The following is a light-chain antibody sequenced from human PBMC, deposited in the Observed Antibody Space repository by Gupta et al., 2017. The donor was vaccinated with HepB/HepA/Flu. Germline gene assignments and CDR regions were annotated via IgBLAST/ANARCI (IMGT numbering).Light chain of an antibody. Sequence: GSDVGYYNLVSWYQHPPGQAPRLIIYEVSKRPSGVANRFSVSKSGNTASLTITGLQAEDDAYYYCCSYAGGSPTVVFGGGTKLTVL. CDR3: CSYAGGSPTVV. CDR2: EVS. CDR1: GSDVGYYNL. V-gene: IGLV2-23*02. J-gene: IGLJ2*01.